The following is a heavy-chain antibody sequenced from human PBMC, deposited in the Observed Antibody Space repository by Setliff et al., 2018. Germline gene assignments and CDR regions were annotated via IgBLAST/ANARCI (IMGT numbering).Heavy chain of an antibody. CDR1: GYTFNNYA. Sequence: ASVKVSCKASGYTFNNYAINWVRQAPGQGLEWMGWINTDTGNPTSAQGLTGRFVFSLDTSVSTAYLQISSLKPEDTAMYYCARASRFATIVWKGDYYMDVWGKGTTVTVSS. CDR2: INTDTGNP. CDR3: ARASRFATIVWKGDYYMDV. J-gene: IGHJ6*03. D-gene: IGHD3-16*02. V-gene: IGHV7-4-1*02.